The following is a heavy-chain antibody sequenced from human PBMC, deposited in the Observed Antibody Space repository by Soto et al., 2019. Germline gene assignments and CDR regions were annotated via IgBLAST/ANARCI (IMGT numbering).Heavy chain of an antibody. V-gene: IGHV3-15*01. J-gene: IGHJ4*02. CDR1: GFTFSNAW. CDR2: IKSKTDGVTT. CDR3: AADLGVGYCSSTSCLDY. D-gene: IGHD2-2*01. Sequence: EVQLVESGGGLVKPGGSLRLSCAASGFTFSNAWMSWVRQAPGKGLEWVGRIKSKTDGVTTDYAALVKGRFTISRDDSKNTLYLQMDSLKTEDTAVYYWAADLGVGYCSSTSCLDYWGQGTLVTVSS.